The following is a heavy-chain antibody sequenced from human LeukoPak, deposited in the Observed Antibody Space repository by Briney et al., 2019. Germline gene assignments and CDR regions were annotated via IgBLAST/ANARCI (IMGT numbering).Heavy chain of an antibody. CDR1: GYSFTSYD. Sequence: SSLKVSCKASGYSFTSYDINWVRQATGQGLGWMGWMSPNSGNTGYTQKFQGIVTMTRNTSISTAYMELRSLRSEDTAVYYCARLGGTWDPADYWGQGTLVTVSS. CDR3: ARLGGTWDPADY. V-gene: IGHV1-8*01. D-gene: IGHD3-16*01. CDR2: MSPNSGNT. J-gene: IGHJ4*02.